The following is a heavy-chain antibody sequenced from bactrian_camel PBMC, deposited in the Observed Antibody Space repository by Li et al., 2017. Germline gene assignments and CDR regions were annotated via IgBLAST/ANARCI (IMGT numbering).Heavy chain of an antibody. Sequence: HVQLVESGGGSVQAGGSLRLSCAAADTYTYYCLGWFRQTPGKEREGVAAIDDDGSTTYADSVKGRFTISKDKMKNILYLEMNNLKPEDTAVYYCAARRTRSCWQWEGADFNYWGQGTQVTVS. D-gene: IGHD3*01. CDR3: AARRTRSCWQWEGADFNY. CDR2: IDDDGST. V-gene: IGHV3S53*01. CDR1: DTYTYYC. J-gene: IGHJ6*01.